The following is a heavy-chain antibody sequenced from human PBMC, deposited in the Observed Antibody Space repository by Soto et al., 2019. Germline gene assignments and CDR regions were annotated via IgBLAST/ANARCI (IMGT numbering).Heavy chain of an antibody. CDR2: IRAYNGNT. D-gene: IGHD6-19*01. CDR1: GYSFTNYG. CDR3: ARDRGVAPPVAGNTHYYYYMDV. V-gene: IGHV1-18*01. Sequence: QDQLVQSGVEVKKPGASVKVSCKASGYSFTNYGITWVRQAPGQGFEWMGWIRAYNGNTNYAQKFRGRVTMTTDASTSTADLELRSLRADDTAVYYCARDRGVAPPVAGNTHYYYYMDVWGKGTPVTVSS. J-gene: IGHJ6*03.